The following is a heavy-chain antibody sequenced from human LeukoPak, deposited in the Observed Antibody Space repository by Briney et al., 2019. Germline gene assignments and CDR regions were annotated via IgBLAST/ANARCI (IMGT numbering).Heavy chain of an antibody. J-gene: IGHJ4*01. CDR3: ASPDTAMPTYYFDY. V-gene: IGHV3-23*01. CDR2: ISGSGGST. Sequence: GGSLRLSCAASGFTFSSYAMSWVRQAPGKGLEWVSVISGSGGSTYYADSVKGRFTISRDNSKNTLYLQMNSLRAEDTAVYYCASPDTAMPTYYFDYWGQGTLVTVSS. D-gene: IGHD5-18*01. CDR1: GFTFSSYA.